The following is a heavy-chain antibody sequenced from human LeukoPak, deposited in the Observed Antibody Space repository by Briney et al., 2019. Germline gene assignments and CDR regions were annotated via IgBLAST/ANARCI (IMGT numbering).Heavy chain of an antibody. Sequence: GGSLRLSCAASGFTSSSYEMNWVRQAPGKGLEWVSYISSSGSTIYYADSVKGRFTISRDNAKNSLYLRMNSLRAEDTAVYYCARGDIVVVPAALKAFDIWGQGTMVTVSS. CDR1: GFTSSSYE. V-gene: IGHV3-48*03. CDR3: ARGDIVVVPAALKAFDI. CDR2: ISSSGSTI. J-gene: IGHJ3*02. D-gene: IGHD2-2*01.